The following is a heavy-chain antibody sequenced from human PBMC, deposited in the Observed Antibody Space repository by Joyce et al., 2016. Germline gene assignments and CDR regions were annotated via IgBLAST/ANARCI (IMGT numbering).Heavy chain of an antibody. CDR1: GFSLSTRGVG. Sequence: QITLKESGPTLVKPTQTLTLTCAFSGFSLSTRGVGVGWIRQPPGKALEWLALIYWDDDKRYSPSLKRRLTITKDTSRNQVVLTMTNMDPVDTATYYCAHRPNSGYDPSAFDFWGQGTLVTVSS. J-gene: IGHJ4*02. D-gene: IGHD5-12*01. CDR3: AHRPNSGYDPSAFDF. CDR2: IYWDDDK. V-gene: IGHV2-5*02.